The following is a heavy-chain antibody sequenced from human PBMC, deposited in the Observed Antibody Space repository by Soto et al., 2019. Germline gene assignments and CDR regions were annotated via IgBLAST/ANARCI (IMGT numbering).Heavy chain of an antibody. J-gene: IGHJ4*02. D-gene: IGHD2-15*01. V-gene: IGHV3-11*03. CDR2: ISSSSSYT. CDR3: ATPGRYCSGGSCPALDY. CDR1: GFTFSDYY. Sequence: GGSLRLSCAASGFTFSDYYMSWIRQAPGKGLEWVSYISSSSSYTNYADSVKGRFTISRDNAKNSLYLQMNSLRAEDTAVYYCATPGRYCSGGSCPALDYWGQGTLVTVSS.